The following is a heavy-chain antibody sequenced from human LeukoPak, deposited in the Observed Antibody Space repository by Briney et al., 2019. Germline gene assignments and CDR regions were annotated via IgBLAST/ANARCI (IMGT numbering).Heavy chain of an antibody. D-gene: IGHD6-13*01. CDR3: GRLAHNAWYAIDY. Sequence: GGSLRLSCVASEFTFSFYWMTWVRQAPGKGLEWVANIIPDGSQKYYVDSVKGRFTISRDNPKNSLYLQINSLRAEDTAVYYCGRLAHNAWYAIDYWGQGTLVTVS. CDR1: EFTFSFYW. V-gene: IGHV3-7*01. CDR2: IIPDGSQK. J-gene: IGHJ4*02.